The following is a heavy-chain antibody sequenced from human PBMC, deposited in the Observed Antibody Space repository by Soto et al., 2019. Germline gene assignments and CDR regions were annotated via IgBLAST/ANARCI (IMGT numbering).Heavy chain of an antibody. CDR3: AKDPTIAPRWALDI. J-gene: IGHJ3*02. V-gene: IGHV3-30*18. Sequence: QVQMVESGGGVVQPGRSLRLSCAASGFTFSNYGMHWVRQAPGKGPEWVAVISADGSKKDYADNVKGLFTISRDDAKNTLYLQMNSLRADDTAVYYCAKDPTIAPRWALDIWGQGTLVTVSS. D-gene: IGHD6-13*01. CDR2: ISADGSKK. CDR1: GFTFSNYG.